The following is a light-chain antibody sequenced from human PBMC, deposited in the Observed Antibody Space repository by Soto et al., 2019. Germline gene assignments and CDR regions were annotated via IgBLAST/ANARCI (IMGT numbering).Light chain of an antibody. CDR1: QSVGTN. CDR3: QQYNRWPRT. Sequence: EAVMTQSPATLSVSPGERATLSCRASQSVGTNLAWYQQKPGQAPRLLIYDASTRATGIPVRFSGSGSGTEFTLSISSVQSEDFAIFYCQQYNRWPRTFGQGTKVDI. CDR2: DAS. J-gene: IGKJ1*01. V-gene: IGKV3-15*01.